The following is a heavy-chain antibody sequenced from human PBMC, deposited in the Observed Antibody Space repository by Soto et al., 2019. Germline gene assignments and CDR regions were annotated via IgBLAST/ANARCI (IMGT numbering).Heavy chain of an antibody. CDR1: GYTFTSYA. CDR3: ARSETGTLWYFDL. CDR2: INAGNGNT. Sequence: GASVKVSCKASGYTFTSYAMHWVRQAPGQRLEWMGWINAGNGNTKYSQKFQGRVTLTRDTSASTAYMELSSLRSEDTAVYYCARSETGTLWYFDLWGRGTLVTVSS. D-gene: IGHD1-7*01. J-gene: IGHJ2*01. V-gene: IGHV1-3*01.